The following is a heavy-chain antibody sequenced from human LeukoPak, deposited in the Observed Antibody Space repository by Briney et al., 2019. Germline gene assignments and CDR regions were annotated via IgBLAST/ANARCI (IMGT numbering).Heavy chain of an antibody. CDR3: ARTTGSGRHFDY. V-gene: IGHV1-18*01. CDR1: GYSFTSYG. D-gene: IGHD3-10*01. J-gene: IGHJ4*02. Sequence: ASVKVSCKASGYSFTSYGISWVRRAPGQGLEWMGWISAYNGNTNYAQKLQGRVTMTTDTSTTTAYMELRSLRSDDTAVYYCARTTGSGRHFDYWGQGTLVTVSS. CDR2: ISAYNGNT.